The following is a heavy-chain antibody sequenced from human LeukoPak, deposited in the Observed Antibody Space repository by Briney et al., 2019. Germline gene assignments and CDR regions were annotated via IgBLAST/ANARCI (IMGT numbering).Heavy chain of an antibody. Sequence: PGGSLRLSCAASGFTFSSYWMHWVRQAPGKGLEWVSVIYSGGSTYYADSVKGRFTISRDNSKNTLYLQMNSLRAEDTAVYYCARPHDYGDYHAPAFDIWGQGTMVTVSS. J-gene: IGHJ3*02. CDR2: IYSGGST. V-gene: IGHV3-66*04. D-gene: IGHD4-17*01. CDR1: GFTFSSYW. CDR3: ARPHDYGDYHAPAFDI.